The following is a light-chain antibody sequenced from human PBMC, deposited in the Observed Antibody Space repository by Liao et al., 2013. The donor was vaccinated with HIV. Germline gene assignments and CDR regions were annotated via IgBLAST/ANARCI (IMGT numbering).Light chain of an antibody. J-gene: IGLJ3*02. CDR1: KLGEKY. CDR3: QVWETSSDRPV. Sequence: SYELTQPPSVSVSPGQTASLTCSGHKLGEKYSSWYQQKPGQSPVLVIYEDAKRPSGIPERFSGSNSGNTATLTISSVEAGDEADYYCQVWETSSDRPVFGGGTKLTVL. CDR2: EDA. V-gene: IGLV3-1*01.